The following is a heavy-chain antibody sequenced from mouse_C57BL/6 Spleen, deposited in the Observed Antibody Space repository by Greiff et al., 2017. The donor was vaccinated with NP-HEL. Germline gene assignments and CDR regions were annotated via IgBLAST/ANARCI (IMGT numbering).Heavy chain of an antibody. V-gene: IGHV5-16*01. CDR1: GFTFSDYY. CDR2: INYDGSST. J-gene: IGHJ2*01. CDR3: ARVDGSSFYYFDY. D-gene: IGHD1-1*01. Sequence: EVMLVESEGGLVQPGSSIKLSCTASGFTFSDYYMAWVRQVPEKGLEWVANINYDGSSTYYLDSLKSRFIISRDNAKNILYLQMSSLKSEDTATYYCARVDGSSFYYFDYWGQGTTLTVAS.